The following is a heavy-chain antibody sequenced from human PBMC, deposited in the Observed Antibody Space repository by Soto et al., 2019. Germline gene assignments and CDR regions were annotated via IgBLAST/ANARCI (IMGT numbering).Heavy chain of an antibody. CDR1: GASMTKNNHY. D-gene: IGHD1-26*01. CDR3: ARQRPTDGRWEFANYYGMDV. V-gene: IGHV4-39*01. CDR2: TFYSGNT. J-gene: IGHJ6*02. Sequence: SETLSLTCTVSGASMTKNNHYWAWIRQPPGKGLEWIATTFYSGNTYYNPSLKSRVTVSVDPSNNQFSLKLSSVTAADTAVYYCARQRPTDGRWEFANYYGMDVWGQGTPVTVSS.